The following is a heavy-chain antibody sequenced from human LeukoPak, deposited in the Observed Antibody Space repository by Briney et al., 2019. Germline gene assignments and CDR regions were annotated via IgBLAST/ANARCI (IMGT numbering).Heavy chain of an antibody. CDR3: ARARLGELSLI. J-gene: IGHJ4*02. CDR1: GGSFSGYY. Sequence: SETLSLTCAVYGGSFSGYYWSWIRQPPGKGLEWIGEINHSGSTNYNPSLKSRVTISVDTSKNQFSLKLSSVTAADTAVYYCARARLGELSLIWGQGTLVTVSS. D-gene: IGHD3-16*02. CDR2: INHSGST. V-gene: IGHV4-34*01.